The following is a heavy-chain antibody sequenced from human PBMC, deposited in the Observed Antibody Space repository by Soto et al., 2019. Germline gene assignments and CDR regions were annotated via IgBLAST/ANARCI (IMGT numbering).Heavy chain of an antibody. D-gene: IGHD1-26*01. V-gene: IGHV3-30-3*01. CDR1: GFTFSTYA. J-gene: IGHJ4*02. CDR3: SRDRSMGATDY. Sequence: QVQLVESGGGVVQPGRSLRLSCAASGFTFSTYAMHWVRQDPGKGLEWVAVISYDGNNQYYADSVKGRFTISRDNSKNTLYLQMNSLRPEDTAVFYCSRDRSMGATDYWGQGTLVTVSS. CDR2: ISYDGNNQ.